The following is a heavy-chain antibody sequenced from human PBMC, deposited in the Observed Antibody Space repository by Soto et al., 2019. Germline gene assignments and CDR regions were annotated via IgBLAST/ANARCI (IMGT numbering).Heavy chain of an antibody. CDR2: IYYSGST. CDR1: GASIRSYY. Sequence: SETLSLTCTVSGASIRSYYWSWIRQPPGKGLEWIGFIYYSGSTNYNPSLKSRVTISVDTSKNQFSLRLSSVTAADTAVYYCAKDSPLPSPPGGWNDEAFIRPADYYYYYMDVWGKGTTVTVSS. V-gene: IGHV4-59*12. CDR3: AKDSPLPSPPGGWNDEAFIRPADYYYYYMDV. J-gene: IGHJ6*03. D-gene: IGHD1-1*01.